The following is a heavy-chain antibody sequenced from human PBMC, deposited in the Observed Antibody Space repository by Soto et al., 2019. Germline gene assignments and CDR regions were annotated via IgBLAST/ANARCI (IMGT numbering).Heavy chain of an antibody. CDR1: GFTVSSNY. CDR3: ARIPRSYGSGSYYNAFDI. D-gene: IGHD3-10*01. V-gene: IGHV3-66*01. J-gene: IGHJ3*02. Sequence: GGSLRLSCAASGFTVSSNYMSWVRQAPGKGLEWVSVIYSGGSTYYADSVKGRFTISRDNSKNTLYLQMNSLRAEDTAVYYCARIPRSYGSGSYYNAFDIWGQGTMVTVSS. CDR2: IYSGGST.